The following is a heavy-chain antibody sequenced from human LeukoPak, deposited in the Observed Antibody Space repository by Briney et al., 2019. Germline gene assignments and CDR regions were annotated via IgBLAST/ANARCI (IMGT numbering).Heavy chain of an antibody. CDR1: GYTFNDYY. D-gene: IGHD3-9*01. J-gene: IGHJ4*02. Sequence: VKISCKASGYTFNDYYIQWVQQAPGKGLEWMGRVDLEDGDTIYAEKFQGRVTITADTSTDTAYMDLSSLRSFDTAVYYCARGSRSFDWLRSYFDFWGQGTLVSVSS. V-gene: IGHV1-69-2*01. CDR3: ARGSRSFDWLRSYFDF. CDR2: VDLEDGDT.